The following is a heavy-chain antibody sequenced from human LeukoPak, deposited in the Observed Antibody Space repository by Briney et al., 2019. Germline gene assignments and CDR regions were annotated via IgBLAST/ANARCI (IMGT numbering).Heavy chain of an antibody. V-gene: IGHV1-8*01. D-gene: IGHD1-20*01. CDR2: MNPNSGNT. Sequence: ASVKVSCKASGYTFTDYDINWVRQATGQGLEWMGWMNPNSGNTGYTQKFQGRVTMTRNTSISTAYMELSRLRSDDTAVYYCARDKEGITGTGGYNWFDPWGQGTLVTVSS. CDR3: ARDKEGITGTGGYNWFDP. J-gene: IGHJ5*02. CDR1: GYTFTDYD.